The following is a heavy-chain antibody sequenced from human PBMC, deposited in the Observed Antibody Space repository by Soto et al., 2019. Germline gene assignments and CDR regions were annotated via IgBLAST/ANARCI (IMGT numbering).Heavy chain of an antibody. D-gene: IGHD6-13*01. CDR3: AREYSSSLGYYYYYYGMDV. V-gene: IGHV5-10-1*01. CDR2: IDPSDSYT. J-gene: IGHJ6*02. Sequence: GESLKISCKGSGYSFTSYWISWVRQMPGKGLEWMGRIDPSDSYTNYSPSFQGHVTISADKSISTAYLQWSSLKASDTAMYYCAREYSSSLGYYYYYYGMDVWGQGTTLTVSS. CDR1: GYSFTSYW.